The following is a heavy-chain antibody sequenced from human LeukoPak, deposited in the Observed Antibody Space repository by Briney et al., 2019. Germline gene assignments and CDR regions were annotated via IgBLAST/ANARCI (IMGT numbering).Heavy chain of an antibody. V-gene: IGHV1-8*03. CDR2: MNPNSGNT. D-gene: IGHD2-21*02. CDR3: ARGGHIVVVTAPPTYYYYMDV. Sequence: GASVKVSCKASGYTFTSSDINRVRQATGQGLERMGWMNPNSGNTGYAQKFHGRVTITRNTSISTAYMELSSLRSEDTAVYYCARGGHIVVVTAPPTYYYYMDVWGKGTTVTVSS. CDR1: GYTFTSSD. J-gene: IGHJ6*03.